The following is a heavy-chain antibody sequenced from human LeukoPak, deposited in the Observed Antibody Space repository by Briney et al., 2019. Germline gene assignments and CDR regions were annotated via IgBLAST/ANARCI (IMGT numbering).Heavy chain of an antibody. CDR1: GGTFSSYA. CDR2: TIPIFGTA. V-gene: IGHV1-69*06. J-gene: IGHJ5*02. D-gene: IGHD1-26*01. Sequence: ASVKVSCKASGGTFSSYAISWVRQAPGQGLEWMGGTIPIFGTANYAQKFQGRVTITADKSTSTAYMELSSLRSEDTAVYYCARDGVGATFDPWGQGTLVTVSS. CDR3: ARDGVGATFDP.